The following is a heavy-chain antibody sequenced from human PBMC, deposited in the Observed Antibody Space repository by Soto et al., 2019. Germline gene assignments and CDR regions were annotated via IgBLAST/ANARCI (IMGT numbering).Heavy chain of an antibody. J-gene: IGHJ4*02. CDR2: MYPTGTT. CDR1: GYSISSGSY. CDR3: ARDQNNGLYYFDY. V-gene: IGHV4-38-2*02. Sequence: PSETLSLTCTVSGYSISSGSYWCWMRQPPGKRLEWIGSMYPTGTTYYNPSLKSRVTISVVTFSNKFFPKLPSLGAADTAVDYFARDQNNGLYYFDYWGQGTLVTVSS. D-gene: IGHD2-8*01.